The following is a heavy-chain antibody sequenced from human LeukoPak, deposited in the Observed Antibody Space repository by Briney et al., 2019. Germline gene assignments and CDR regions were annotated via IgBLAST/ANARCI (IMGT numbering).Heavy chain of an antibody. V-gene: IGHV4-4*09. Sequence: SETLSLTCTVSGGSISSYYWSWIRQPPGKGLEWIGYIYTSGSTNYNPSLKSRVTMSRDTSKNQFSLKLNSVTAADTAIYYCARHVGATFFNWIDPWGQGPLVTVSS. J-gene: IGHJ5*02. CDR1: GGSISSYY. D-gene: IGHD1-26*01. CDR3: ARHVGATFFNWIDP. CDR2: IYTSGST.